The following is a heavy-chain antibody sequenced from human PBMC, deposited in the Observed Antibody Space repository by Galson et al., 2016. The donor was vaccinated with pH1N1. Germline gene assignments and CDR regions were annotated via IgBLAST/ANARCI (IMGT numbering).Heavy chain of an antibody. CDR1: GFSISSGYY. V-gene: IGHV4-38-2*01. Sequence: SETLSLTCDVSGFSISSGYYWGWIRQSPGKGLEWIGNIYHNNGPAYYDPSLRDRVTMSVDTSKNQFTLKLSSVTAADTAMYYCAKVSFSGASDFYDHWGRGILVIVPS. J-gene: IGHJ4*02. D-gene: IGHD3-10*01. CDR2: IYHNNGPA. CDR3: AKVSFSGASDFYDH.